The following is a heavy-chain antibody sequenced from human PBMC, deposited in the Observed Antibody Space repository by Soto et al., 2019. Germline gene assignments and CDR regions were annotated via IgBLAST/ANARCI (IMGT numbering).Heavy chain of an antibody. J-gene: IGHJ4*02. CDR2: IYYSGST. V-gene: IGHV4-61*01. D-gene: IGHD3-22*01. CDR1: GGSVSIGSYY. CDR3: ATTGYYYDSSGSREGYFDY. Sequence: SETLSLTCTVSGGSVSIGSYYWSWIRQPPGKGLEWIGYIYYSGSTNYNPSLKSRVTISVDTSKNQFSLKLSSVTAADTAVYYCATTGYYYDSSGSREGYFDYWGQGTLVTVSS.